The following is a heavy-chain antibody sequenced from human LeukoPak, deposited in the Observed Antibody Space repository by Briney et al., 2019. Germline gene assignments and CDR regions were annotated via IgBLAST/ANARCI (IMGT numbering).Heavy chain of an antibody. D-gene: IGHD3-9*01. V-gene: IGHV4-61*02. CDR1: GASLSSGSYY. J-gene: IGHJ4*02. CDR2: IYPSGST. Sequence: SETLSLTCTVSGASLSSGSYYWSWIRQPAGKGLEWIGRIYPSGSTYYNPSLKSRVTISVDTSKNQFSLKLSSVTAADTAVYYCASERYYDILTGYFGEYYFDYWGQGTLVTVSS. CDR3: ASERYYDILTGYFGEYYFDY.